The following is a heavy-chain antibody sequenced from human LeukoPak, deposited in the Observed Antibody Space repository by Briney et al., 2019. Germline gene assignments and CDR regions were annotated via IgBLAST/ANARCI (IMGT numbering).Heavy chain of an antibody. J-gene: IGHJ4*02. CDR3: ARDIGIVGATFDESDY. D-gene: IGHD1-26*01. CDR2: ISSSSSYI. V-gene: IGHV3-21*01. CDR1: GFTFSSYS. Sequence: PGGSLRLSCAASGFTFSSYSMTWVRQAPGKGLEWVSSISSSSSYIYYADSVKGRFTISRDNAKNSLYLQMNNLRAEDTAVYYCARDIGIVGATFDESDYWGQGTLVTVSS.